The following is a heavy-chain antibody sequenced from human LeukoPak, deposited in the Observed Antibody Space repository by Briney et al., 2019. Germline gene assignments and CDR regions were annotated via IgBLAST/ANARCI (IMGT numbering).Heavy chain of an antibody. CDR3: AKEGTDPRYFDWLLPSPFDY. J-gene: IGHJ4*02. CDR2: INHSGST. CDR1: GGSFSGYY. Sequence: SETLSLTCAVYGGSFSGYYWSWLRQPPGKGLEWIGEINHSGSTNYNPSLKSRVTISVDTSKNQFSLKLSPVTAADTAVYYCAKEGTDPRYFDWLLPSPFDYWGQGTLVTVSS. D-gene: IGHD3-9*01. V-gene: IGHV4-34*01.